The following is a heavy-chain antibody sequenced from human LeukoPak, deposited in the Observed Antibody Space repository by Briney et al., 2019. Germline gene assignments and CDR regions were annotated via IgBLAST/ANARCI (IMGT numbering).Heavy chain of an antibody. CDR1: GGSINSGGYY. CDR2: IYHSGST. CDR3: ARVGIAVAGFDY. V-gene: IGHV4-39*07. D-gene: IGHD6-19*01. Sequence: SETLSLTCTVSGGSINSGGYYWSCVRQPPGKGLECIGEIYHSGSTNYNPSLKSRVTISVDKSKNQFSLKLSSVTAADTAVYYCARVGIAVAGFDYWGQGTLVTVSS. J-gene: IGHJ4*02.